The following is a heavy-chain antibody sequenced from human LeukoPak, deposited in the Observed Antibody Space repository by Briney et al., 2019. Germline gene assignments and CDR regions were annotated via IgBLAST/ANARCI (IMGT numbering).Heavy chain of an antibody. CDR2: INPNSGGT. J-gene: IGHJ6*02. Sequence: ASVKVSCKASGYTFTGYYMHWVRQAPGQGLEWMGWINPNSGGTNYAQKFQGRVTMTRDTSISTAYMELSRLRSDDTAVYYCARRSDILTGPSYYYGMDVWGQGTTVTVSS. CDR3: ARRSDILTGPSYYYGMDV. CDR1: GYTFTGYY. V-gene: IGHV1-2*02. D-gene: IGHD3-9*01.